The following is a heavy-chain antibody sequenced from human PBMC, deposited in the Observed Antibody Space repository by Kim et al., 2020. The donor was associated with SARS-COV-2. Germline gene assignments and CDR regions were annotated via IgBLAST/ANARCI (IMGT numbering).Heavy chain of an antibody. Sequence: ASVKVSCKASGYTFTGYYMHWVRQAPGQGLEWMGWINPNSGGTNYAQKFQGRVTMTRDTSISTAYMELSRLRSDDTAVYYCAREYVTPSYYYGMDVWGQGTTVTVSS. D-gene: IGHD2-21*02. CDR3: AREYVTPSYYYGMDV. J-gene: IGHJ6*02. CDR1: GYTFTGYY. V-gene: IGHV1-2*02. CDR2: INPNSGGT.